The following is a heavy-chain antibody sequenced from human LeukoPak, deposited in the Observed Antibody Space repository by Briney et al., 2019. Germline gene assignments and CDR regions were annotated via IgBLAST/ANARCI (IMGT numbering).Heavy chain of an antibody. CDR2: IYYSGST. D-gene: IGHD6-13*01. CDR1: GGSISSYY. Sequence: ASETLSLTCTVSGGSISSYYWSWIRQPPGKGLEWIGFIYYSGSTNYNPSLKSRVTISVDTSKNQSSLKLSSVTAADTAVYHCARHAGIAAAAPAFDIWGQGTMVTVSS. CDR3: ARHAGIAAAAPAFDI. V-gene: IGHV4-59*08. J-gene: IGHJ3*02.